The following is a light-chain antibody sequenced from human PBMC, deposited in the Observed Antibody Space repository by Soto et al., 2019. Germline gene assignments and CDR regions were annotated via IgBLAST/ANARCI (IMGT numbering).Light chain of an antibody. CDR2: LGS. V-gene: IGKV2-28*01. Sequence: DIVMTQSPLSLPVTPGEPASISCRSSQSLLYSNGYNYLDWYLQKPGQSPQLLIYLGSNRASGVPDRFSGSASCTDFTLKISRVEAEDVGVYYCMQALQVPHTFGQGTKLEIK. CDR3: MQALQVPHT. CDR1: QSLLYSNGYNY. J-gene: IGKJ2*01.